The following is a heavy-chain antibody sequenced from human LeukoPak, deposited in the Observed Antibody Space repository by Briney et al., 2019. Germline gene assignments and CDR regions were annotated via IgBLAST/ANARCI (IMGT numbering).Heavy chain of an antibody. CDR2: IIPILGIA. Sequence: ASVKVSCKASGGTFSSYTISWVRQAPGQGLEWMGRIIPILGIANYAQKFQGRVTITADKSTSTAYMELSSLRSEDTAVYYCAGGHLYYYDSSGYLNYFDYWGQGTLVTVSS. J-gene: IGHJ4*02. V-gene: IGHV1-69*02. CDR1: GGTFSSYT. D-gene: IGHD3-22*01. CDR3: AGGHLYYYDSSGYLNYFDY.